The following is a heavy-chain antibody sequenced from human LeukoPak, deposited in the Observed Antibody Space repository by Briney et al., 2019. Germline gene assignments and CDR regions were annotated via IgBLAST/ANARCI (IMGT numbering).Heavy chain of an antibody. CDR3: ARMMVRGVIGQYYYYSMDV. V-gene: IGHV3-7*01. D-gene: IGHD3-10*01. CDR1: GFTFSSYW. Sequence: PGGSLRLSCAASGFTFSSYWMSWVRQAPGKGLEWVANIKQDGSEKYYVDSVKGRFTISRDNAKNSLYLQMNSLRAEDTAVYYCARMMVRGVIGQYYYYSMDVWGKGTTVTVSS. J-gene: IGHJ6*03. CDR2: IKQDGSEK.